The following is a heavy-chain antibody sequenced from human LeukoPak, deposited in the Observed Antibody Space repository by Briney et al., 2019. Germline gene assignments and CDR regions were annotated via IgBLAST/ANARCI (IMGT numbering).Heavy chain of an antibody. D-gene: IGHD2/OR15-2a*01. CDR1: GFTFSSYW. J-gene: IGHJ4*02. CDR3: AKYLSRAFDY. CDR2: IKQDGSEK. V-gene: IGHV3-7*01. Sequence: GGSLRLSCAASGFTFSSYWMSWVRQAPGKGLEWVANIKQDGSEKYYVDSVKGRFTISRDNSKNSLYLQLNSLRAEDTAMYYCAKYLSRAFDYWGQGTLVTVSS.